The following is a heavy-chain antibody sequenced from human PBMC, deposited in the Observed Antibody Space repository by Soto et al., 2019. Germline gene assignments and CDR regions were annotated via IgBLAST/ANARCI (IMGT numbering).Heavy chain of an antibody. CDR3: TTPWSPRRRGTY. D-gene: IGHD3-16*01. CDR1: GFPFSNAW. Sequence: LRLSCAASGFPFSNAWMSWVRQAPGKGLEWVGRIKSKTDGGTTDYAAPVKGRFTISRDDSKNTLYLQMNSLKTEDTAVYYCTTPWSPRRRGTYWGQGTLVTVSS. CDR2: IKSKTDGGTT. V-gene: IGHV3-15*01. J-gene: IGHJ4*02.